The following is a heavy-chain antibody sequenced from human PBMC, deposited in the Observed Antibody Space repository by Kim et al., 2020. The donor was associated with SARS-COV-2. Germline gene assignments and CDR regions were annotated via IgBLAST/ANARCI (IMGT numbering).Heavy chain of an antibody. V-gene: IGHV3-7*03. D-gene: IGHD3-22*01. J-gene: IGHJ4*02. Sequence: YVDSVRGRFTISRDDAKNALYLQMYGLTVEDTAMYFCARGSIDSSGLDYWGQGTLVTVSP. CDR3: ARGSIDSSGLDY.